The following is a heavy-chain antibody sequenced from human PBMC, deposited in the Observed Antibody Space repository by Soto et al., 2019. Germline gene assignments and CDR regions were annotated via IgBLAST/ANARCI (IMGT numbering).Heavy chain of an antibody. J-gene: IGHJ6*02. CDR1: GFTFSSYA. CDR2: SSESGDSA. Sequence: GGSLRLSCAASGFTFSSYAMTWVRQAPGKGLEWVSVSSESGDSAYYADSVRGRFTISRDNFKNTLYLQMNSLRAEDTAVYYCAKDLYYCSSTRCLLVSYYSYGMDVWGQGTTVTVSS. D-gene: IGHD2-2*01. CDR3: AKDLYYCSSTRCLLVSYYSYGMDV. V-gene: IGHV3-23*01.